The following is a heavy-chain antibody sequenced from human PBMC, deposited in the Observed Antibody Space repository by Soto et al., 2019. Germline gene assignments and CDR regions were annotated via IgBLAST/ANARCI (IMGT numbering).Heavy chain of an antibody. CDR1: GGSISSSSYY. V-gene: IGHV4-39*01. CDR3: ARRKDCSSTSCYFETWFDP. J-gene: IGHJ5*02. D-gene: IGHD2-2*01. Sequence: SETLSLTCTVSGGSISSSSYYWGWIRQPPGKGLEWIGSIYYSGSTYYNPSLKSRVTISVDTSKNQFSLKLSSVTAADTAVYYCARRKDCSSTSCYFETWFDPWGQGTLVTVSS. CDR2: IYYSGST.